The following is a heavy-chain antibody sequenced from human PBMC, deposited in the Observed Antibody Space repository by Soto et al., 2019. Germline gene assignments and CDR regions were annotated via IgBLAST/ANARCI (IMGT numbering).Heavy chain of an antibody. D-gene: IGHD4-4*01. CDR1: GYTLTELS. V-gene: IGHV1-24*01. CDR3: ATAPTVTTNYYYYGMDV. CDR2: FDPEDGET. Sequence: ASVKVSCKVSGYTLTELSMHWVRQAPGKGLEWMGGFDPEDGETIYAQKFQGRVTMTEDTSTDTAYMELSSLRSEDTAVYYCATAPTVTTNYYYYGMDVWGQGTTVTVSS. J-gene: IGHJ6*02.